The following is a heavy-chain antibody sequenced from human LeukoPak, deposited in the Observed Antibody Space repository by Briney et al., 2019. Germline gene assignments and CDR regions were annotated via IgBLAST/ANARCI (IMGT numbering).Heavy chain of an antibody. CDR1: GFTFSSYE. V-gene: IGHV3-48*03. J-gene: IGHJ4*02. D-gene: IGHD3-22*01. CDR2: ISSSGSII. CDR3: ARIANYYDSSGR. Sequence: PGWSLRLSCAASGFTFSSYEMNWVRQAPGKGLEWVSYISSSGSIIYYADSVKGRFTISRDNAKNSLYLQMNSLRAEDTAVYYCARIANYYDSSGRWGQGTLVTVSS.